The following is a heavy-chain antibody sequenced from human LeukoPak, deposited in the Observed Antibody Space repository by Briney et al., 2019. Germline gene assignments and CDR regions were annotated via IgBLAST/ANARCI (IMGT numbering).Heavy chain of an antibody. CDR1: GFTFNSYS. D-gene: IGHD3-10*01. CDR3: ASLGLLWFGELFPDAFDI. Sequence: GGSLRLSCAASGFTFNSYSMNWVRQAPGKGLEWVSSISSSSSYIYYADSVKGRFTISRDNAKNSLYLQMNSLRAEDTAVYYCASLGLLWFGELFPDAFDIWGQGTMVTVSS. V-gene: IGHV3-21*01. CDR2: ISSSSSYI. J-gene: IGHJ3*02.